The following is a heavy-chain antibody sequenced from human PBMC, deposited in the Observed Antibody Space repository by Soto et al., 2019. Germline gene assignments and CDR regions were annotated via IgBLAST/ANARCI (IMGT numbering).Heavy chain of an antibody. Sequence: PGGSLRLSCAASGFTFSSYGMHWVRQAPGKGLEWVAVIWYDGSNKYYADSVKGRFTISRDNSKNTLYLQMNSLRAEDTAVYYCARDMLEASGGMDVWGQGTTVTVSS. CDR1: GFTFSSYG. CDR3: ARDMLEASGGMDV. CDR2: IWYDGSNK. D-gene: IGHD3-10*02. J-gene: IGHJ6*02. V-gene: IGHV3-33*01.